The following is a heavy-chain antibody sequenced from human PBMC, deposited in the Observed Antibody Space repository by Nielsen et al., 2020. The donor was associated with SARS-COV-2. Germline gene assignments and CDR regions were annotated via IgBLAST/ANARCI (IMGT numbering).Heavy chain of an antibody. V-gene: IGHV3-21*04. D-gene: IGHD3-3*01. CDR3: AANPTTYDFWSGSHY. CDR1: GFTFSVYN. CDR2: ISGRSAYI. Sequence: GESLKISCVASGFTFSVYNMNWVRQAPGKGPEWVSSISGRSAYIYYADSVKGRFTISRDNAKNSLYLQMNSLRAEDTALYYCAANPTTYDFWSGSHYWGQGTLVTVSS. J-gene: IGHJ4*02.